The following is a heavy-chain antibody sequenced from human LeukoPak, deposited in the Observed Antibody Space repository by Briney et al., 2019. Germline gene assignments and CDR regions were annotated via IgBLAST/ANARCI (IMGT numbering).Heavy chain of an antibody. D-gene: IGHD3-10*01. CDR1: GFTFDNYA. J-gene: IGHJ4*02. Sequence: GGSLRLSCAASGFTFDNYAMHWVRQAPGKGLEWVSGTAWNSGNTGFADSVKGRFTVSRDNAEHSLYLEMNSLTPEDTAFYFCAKDMNSYGSGSSYNPWGPFDSWGQGTLVTVSS. CDR3: AKDMNSYGSGSSYNPWGPFDS. V-gene: IGHV3-9*01. CDR2: TAWNSGNT.